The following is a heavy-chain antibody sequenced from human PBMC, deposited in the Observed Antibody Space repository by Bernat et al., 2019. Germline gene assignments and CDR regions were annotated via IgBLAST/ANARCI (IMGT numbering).Heavy chain of an antibody. J-gene: IGHJ6*03. CDR2: IYPGDSDT. D-gene: IGHD2-15*01. CDR1: GYSFTSYW. CDR3: ARLIHICCSGGSCYSGPYYYYYMDV. V-gene: IGHV5-51*01. Sequence: EVQLVQSGAEVKKPGESLKISCKGSGYSFTSYWIGWVRQMPGKGLEWMGIIYPGDSDTRYSPSFQGQDTMSADKSISPASLQWSSLKASDTAMYYCARLIHICCSGGSCYSGPYYYYYMDVWGKGTTVTVSS.